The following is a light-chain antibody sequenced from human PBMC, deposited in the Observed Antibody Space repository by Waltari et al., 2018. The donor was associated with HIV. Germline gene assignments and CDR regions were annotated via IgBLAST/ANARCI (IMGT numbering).Light chain of an antibody. J-gene: IGLJ3*02. V-gene: IGLV1-47*01. CDR3: ATWDDSLSAWL. CDR1: SSNVVTNY. Sequence: QSVLTQPPSASGTPGQRVTISCSGSSSNVVTNYVNWYKQLPGTAPELVIYHNKHRPVWVPDRFSGSKSGTSASLAISGLRSEDEAEYYCATWDDSLSAWLFGGGTRLSVL. CDR2: HNK.